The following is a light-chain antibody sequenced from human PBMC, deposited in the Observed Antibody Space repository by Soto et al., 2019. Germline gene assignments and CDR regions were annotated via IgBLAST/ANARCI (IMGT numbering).Light chain of an antibody. CDR2: ATS. Sequence: DIQMTQSPSSVSASIGDRVTITCRASQGVSSWLAWYQQKPGKAPNLLIYATSNLQSGVPSRFSGSGSGTDFTLTISSLHPEDFATYYCQQTHTFPLTFGPGSKLHIK. CDR1: QGVSSW. CDR3: QQTHTFPLT. J-gene: IGKJ3*01. V-gene: IGKV1-12*01.